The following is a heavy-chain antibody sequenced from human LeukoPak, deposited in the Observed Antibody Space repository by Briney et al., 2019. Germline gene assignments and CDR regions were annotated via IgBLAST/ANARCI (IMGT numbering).Heavy chain of an antibody. CDR3: LTEMRWAHGPGEFFY. V-gene: IGHV3-15*01. Sequence: GGSLRLYCAASGFTLTNAWMTWVRQAPGKGLEWVGRIKSKADGGTTDYAAPVKGRFTISRDDSKNTLDLQMNSLTTEDTAIYYCLTEMRWAHGPGEFFYWGQGTLVTVSS. CDR1: GFTLTNAW. D-gene: IGHD3-16*01. CDR2: IKSKADGGTT. J-gene: IGHJ4*02.